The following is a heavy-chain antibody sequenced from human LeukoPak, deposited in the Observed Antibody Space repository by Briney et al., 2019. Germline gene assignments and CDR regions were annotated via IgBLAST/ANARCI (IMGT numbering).Heavy chain of an antibody. J-gene: IGHJ4*02. CDR1: GFTFSTYW. CDR3: ARRIGYSSGHSAVYYFDY. CDR2: INSGGDDT. V-gene: IGHV3-74*01. Sequence: QPGGSLRLSCAASGFTFSTYWMHWVRQAPGKGLVWVSLINSGGDDTRYADSVKGRFTISRGNAKNTLYLQMNSLRAEDTAVYYCARRIGYSSGHSAVYYFDYWGQGTLVTVSS. D-gene: IGHD6-19*01.